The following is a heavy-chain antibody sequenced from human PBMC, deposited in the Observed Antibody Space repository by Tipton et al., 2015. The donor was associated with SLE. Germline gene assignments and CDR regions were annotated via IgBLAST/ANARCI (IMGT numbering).Heavy chain of an antibody. V-gene: IGHV4-4*02. D-gene: IGHD1-26*01. Sequence: TLSLTCAVSGGSISSSNWWSWVRQPPGKGLEWIGEIYHSGSTNYNPSLKSRVTISVDTSKNQFSLKLSSVTAADTAVYYCAKGEAGATTLYYYYYMDVWGKGTTVTVSS. CDR3: AKGEAGATTLYYYYYMDV. J-gene: IGHJ6*03. CDR1: GGSISSSNW. CDR2: IYHSGST.